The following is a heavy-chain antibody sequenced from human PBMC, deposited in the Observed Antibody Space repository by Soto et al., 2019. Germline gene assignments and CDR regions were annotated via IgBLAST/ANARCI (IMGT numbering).Heavy chain of an antibody. CDR3: ARKEGFNWNYAWFDP. V-gene: IGHV3-23*01. J-gene: IGHJ5*02. CDR1: RFTFSSYA. Sequence: LRLSCAASRFTFSSYAMSWVRQAPGKGLEWVSSISYSGGSTYYADSVKGRFTISRDNSKNTLYLQMNSLRAEDSAIYYCARKEGFNWNYAWFDPWGQGTLVTVSS. D-gene: IGHD1-7*01. CDR2: ISYSGGST.